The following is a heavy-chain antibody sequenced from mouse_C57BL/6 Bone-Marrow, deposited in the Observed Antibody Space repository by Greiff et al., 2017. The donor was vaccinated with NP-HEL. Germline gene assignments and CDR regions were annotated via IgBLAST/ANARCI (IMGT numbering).Heavy chain of an antibody. CDR2: ISNGGGST. V-gene: IGHV5-12*01. J-gene: IGHJ2*01. D-gene: IGHD3-3*01. CDR1: GFTFSDYY. Sequence: EVKLMESGGGLVQPGGSLKLSCAASGFTFSDYYMYWVRQTPEKRLEWVAYISNGGGSTYYPDTVKGRFTISRDNAKNTLYLQMSRLKSEDTAMYYCARHGDLDYWGQGTTLTVSS. CDR3: ARHGDLDY.